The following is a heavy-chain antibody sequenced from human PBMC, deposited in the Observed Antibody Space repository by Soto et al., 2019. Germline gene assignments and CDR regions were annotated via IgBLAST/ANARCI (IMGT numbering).Heavy chain of an antibody. CDR2: ISAYNGNT. CDR3: ARDLCWEYGDYGGDY. D-gene: IGHD4-17*01. J-gene: IGHJ4*02. V-gene: IGHV1-18*01. Sequence: ASVKVSCKASGYTFTSYGISWVRQAPGQGLEWMGWISAYNGNTNYAQKLQGRVTMTTDTSTSTAYMELRSLRSDDTAVYYCARDLCWEYGDYGGDYWGQGTPVTVSS. CDR1: GYTFTSYG.